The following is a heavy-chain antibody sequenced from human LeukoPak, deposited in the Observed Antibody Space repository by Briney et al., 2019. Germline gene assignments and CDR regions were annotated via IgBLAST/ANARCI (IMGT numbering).Heavy chain of an antibody. D-gene: IGHD6-19*01. Sequence: GGSLRLSCAASGFTFSSYAMSWVRQAPGKGLEWVSAISGSGGSTYYADSVKGRFTISRDNSKNTLYLQMNSLRAEDTAVYYCAKIVGSGWYGIHYYGMDVWGQGTTVTVSS. J-gene: IGHJ6*02. V-gene: IGHV3-23*01. CDR2: ISGSGGST. CDR3: AKIVGSGWYGIHYYGMDV. CDR1: GFTFSSYA.